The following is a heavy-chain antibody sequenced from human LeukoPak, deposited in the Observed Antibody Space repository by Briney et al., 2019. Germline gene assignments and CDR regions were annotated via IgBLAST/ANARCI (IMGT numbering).Heavy chain of an antibody. Sequence: GGSLRLSCAASGFTFSSYVMHWVRQAPGKGLEWVAVIWYDGSNKYYADSVKGRFTISRDNSKNTLYLQMNSLRAEDTAVYYCAGDSSAGARDAFDIWGQGTMVTVSS. CDR3: AGDSSAGARDAFDI. D-gene: IGHD6-19*01. CDR1: GFTFSSYV. CDR2: IWYDGSNK. J-gene: IGHJ3*02. V-gene: IGHV3-33*01.